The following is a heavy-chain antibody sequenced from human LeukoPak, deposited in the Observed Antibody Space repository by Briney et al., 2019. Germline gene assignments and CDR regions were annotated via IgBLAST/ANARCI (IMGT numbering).Heavy chain of an antibody. CDR3: ARGGGLLWFGELPRGFDY. D-gene: IGHD3-10*01. J-gene: IGHJ4*02. V-gene: IGHV4-4*02. CDR1: GGSISSSNW. Sequence: PSETLSLTCAVSGGSISSSNWWSWVRQPPGKGLEWIGEIYHSGSTNYNPSLKSRVTISVDKSKNQFSLKLSSVTAADTAVYYCARGGGLLWFGELPRGFDYWGQGTLVTVSS. CDR2: IYHSGST.